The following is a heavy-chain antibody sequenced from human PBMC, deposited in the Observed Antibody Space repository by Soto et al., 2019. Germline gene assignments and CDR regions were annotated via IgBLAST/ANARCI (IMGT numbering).Heavy chain of an antibody. D-gene: IGHD2-2*01. J-gene: IGHJ6*02. V-gene: IGHV1-18*01. CDR2: ISAYNGNT. CDR1: GYTFTNYG. Sequence: QVPLVQSGAEVKQPGASVKISCKASGYTFTNYGINWVRQAPGQGLEWMGWISAYNGNTNYAQKVQGRVTMTTDTSTSTAYMDMRSLRSDDTAVYYCARGNIVVVPGHVPRYHYYGMDVWGQGTTVTVSS. CDR3: ARGNIVVVPGHVPRYHYYGMDV.